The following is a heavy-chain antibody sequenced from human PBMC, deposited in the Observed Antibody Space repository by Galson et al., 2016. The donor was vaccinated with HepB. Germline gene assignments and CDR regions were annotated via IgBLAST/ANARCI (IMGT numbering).Heavy chain of an antibody. V-gene: IGHV1-3*01. J-gene: IGHJ4*02. CDR2: TNAGNGNP. Sequence: SVKVSCKASGYSFTRYTIHWVRQAPGQRLEWMGWTNAGNGNPKYSQKFQGRVTISRDTPASTAYMELSRLRSEDTTVYYCARSYSGYDHFDYWGQGTLVTVSS. CDR3: ARSYSGYDHFDY. CDR1: GYSFTRYT. D-gene: IGHD5-12*01.